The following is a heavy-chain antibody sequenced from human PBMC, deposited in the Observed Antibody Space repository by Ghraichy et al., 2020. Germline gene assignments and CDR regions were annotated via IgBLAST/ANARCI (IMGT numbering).Heavy chain of an antibody. J-gene: IGHJ3*02. D-gene: IGHD3-22*01. V-gene: IGHV3-23*01. CDR2: ISGSGGST. CDR1: GFTFTSFA. Sequence: GGSLRLSCAASGFTFTSFAMSWVRQAPGKGLEWVSTISGSGGSTYYADSVKGRFTISRDNSKKTLYLQMNSLRADDTAVYYCAKDIWSSGYTYDAFDIWGQGTMVTVSS. CDR3: AKDIWSSGYTYDAFDI.